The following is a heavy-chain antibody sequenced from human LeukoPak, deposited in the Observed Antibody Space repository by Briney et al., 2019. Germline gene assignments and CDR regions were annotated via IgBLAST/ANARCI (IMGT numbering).Heavy chain of an antibody. V-gene: IGHV4-59*01. CDR2: IHYSGST. D-gene: IGHD3-9*01. J-gene: IGHJ3*02. Sequence: SETLSLTCTVSGGSISSYYWSWIRQPPGKGLEWIGYIHYSGSTNYNPSLKSRVTISVDTSKNQFSLKLSSVTAADTAVYYCARDREGAMYNTIFLTPAGAFDIWGQGTMVTVSS. CDR3: ARDREGAMYNTIFLTPAGAFDI. CDR1: GGSISSYY.